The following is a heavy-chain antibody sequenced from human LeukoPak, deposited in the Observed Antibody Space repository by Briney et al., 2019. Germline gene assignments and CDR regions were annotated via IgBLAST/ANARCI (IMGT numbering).Heavy chain of an antibody. CDR1: GFTVSSNY. CDR3: AAEWELIGALDY. D-gene: IGHD1-26*01. CDR2: IYSGGST. Sequence: PGGSLRLSCAASGFTVSSNYMSWVRQAPGKGLEWVSVIYSGGSTYYADSVKGRFTISRNNSKNTLYHQMNSLRAEDTAVYYCAAEWELIGALDYWGQGTLVTVSS. J-gene: IGHJ4*02. V-gene: IGHV3-53*01.